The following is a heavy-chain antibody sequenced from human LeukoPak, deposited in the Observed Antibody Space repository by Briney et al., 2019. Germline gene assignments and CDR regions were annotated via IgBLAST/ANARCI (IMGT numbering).Heavy chain of an antibody. CDR3: ARRRVTMVQGVIISDAFDI. Sequence: SETLSLTCTVSGGPISSSSYYWGWIRQPPGKGLEWIGSIYYSGSTYYNPSLKSRVTISVDTSKNQFSLKLSSVTAADTAVYYCARRRVTMVQGVIISDAFDIWGQGTMVTVSS. J-gene: IGHJ3*02. V-gene: IGHV4-39*01. CDR1: GGPISSSSYY. D-gene: IGHD3-10*01. CDR2: IYYSGST.